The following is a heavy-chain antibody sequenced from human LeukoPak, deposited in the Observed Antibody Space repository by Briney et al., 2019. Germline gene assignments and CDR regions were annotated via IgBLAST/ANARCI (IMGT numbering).Heavy chain of an antibody. CDR3: ARQVKLPTWNYYYYYMDV. V-gene: IGHV4-34*01. CDR2: INHSGST. Sequence: SETLSLTCAVYGGSFSGYYWSWIRQPPGKGLEWIGEINHSGSTNYNPSLKSRVTISVDTSKNQFSLKLSSVTAADTAVYYCARQVKLPTWNYYYYYMDVWGKGTTVTISS. D-gene: IGHD2-15*01. CDR1: GGSFSGYY. J-gene: IGHJ6*03.